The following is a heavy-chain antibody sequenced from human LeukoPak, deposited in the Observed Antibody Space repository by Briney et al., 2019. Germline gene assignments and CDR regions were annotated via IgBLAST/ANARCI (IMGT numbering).Heavy chain of an antibody. V-gene: IGHV1-8*01. CDR1: GYTFTSYD. D-gene: IGHD3-3*01. CDR3: ARAGGQSSYDFWSGYYSYYYGMDV. CDR2: MNPNSGNT. Sequence: ASVKVSCKASGYTFTSYDINWVRQATGQGLEWMGWMNPNSGNTGYAQKFQGRVTMTRNTSISTAYMELSSLRSEDTAVYYCARAGGQSSYDFWSGYYSYYYGMDVWGQGTTVTVSS. J-gene: IGHJ6*02.